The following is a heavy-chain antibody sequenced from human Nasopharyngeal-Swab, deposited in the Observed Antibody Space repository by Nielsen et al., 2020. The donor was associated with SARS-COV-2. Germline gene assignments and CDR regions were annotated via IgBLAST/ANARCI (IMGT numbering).Heavy chain of an antibody. V-gene: IGHV3-30*04. Sequence: GESLKISCAASGFTFSGYAIHWVRQAPGKGLEWVAFIAHDASNEYYGDSVKGRFSISRDSSKNTLYLQMDSLRGEDTAVYYCARDAPAHYGAFYWGRGTLVTASS. CDR1: GFTFSGYA. D-gene: IGHD4-17*01. CDR3: ARDAPAHYGAFY. CDR2: IAHDASNE. J-gene: IGHJ4*02.